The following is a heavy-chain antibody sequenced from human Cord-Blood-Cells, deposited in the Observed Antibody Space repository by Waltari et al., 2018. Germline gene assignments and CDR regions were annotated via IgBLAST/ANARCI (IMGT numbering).Heavy chain of an antibody. V-gene: IGHV4-38-2*01. J-gene: IGHJ4*02. Sequence: QVQLQESGPGLVKPSATLSLTCAGSGYSISSGYYWGWSRQPPGKGLEWIGSIYHSGSTYYNPSLKSRVTISVDTSKNQFSLKLSSVTAADTAVYYCASEYSSSWYVYWGQGTLVTVSS. D-gene: IGHD6-13*01. CDR3: ASEYSSSWYVY. CDR1: GYSISSGYY. CDR2: IYHSGST.